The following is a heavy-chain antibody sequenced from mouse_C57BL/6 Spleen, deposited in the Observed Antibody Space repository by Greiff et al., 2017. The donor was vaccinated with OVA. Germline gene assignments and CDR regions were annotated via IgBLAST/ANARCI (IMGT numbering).Heavy chain of an antibody. J-gene: IGHJ2*01. CDR1: GYTFTSYW. CDR3: TNGNYDFDY. Sequence: QVQLQQSGAELAKPGASVKLSCKASGYTFTSYWMHWVKQRPGQGLEWIGYINPSSGYTKYKQKFKDKATLTADKSTSTAYMQLSSLTYEDSAVYYCTNGNYDFDYWGQGTTLTVSS. D-gene: IGHD2-1*01. V-gene: IGHV1-7*01. CDR2: INPSSGYT.